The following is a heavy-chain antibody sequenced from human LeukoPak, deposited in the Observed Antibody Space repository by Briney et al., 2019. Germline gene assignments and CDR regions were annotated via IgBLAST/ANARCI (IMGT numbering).Heavy chain of an antibody. D-gene: IGHD3-3*01. J-gene: IGHJ4*02. CDR3: ARGPGVVAFHYFDF. CDR2: IGGLGGST. V-gene: IGHV3-23*01. CDR1: GLTFSSHA. Sequence: GGSLRLXCAASGLTFSSHAIAWVRQAAGKGLEWVSAIGGLGGSTYYGDSVRGRFTISRDNSKNTVYLQMDSLRAEDTAVYHCARGPGVVAFHYFDFWGQGTRITVSS.